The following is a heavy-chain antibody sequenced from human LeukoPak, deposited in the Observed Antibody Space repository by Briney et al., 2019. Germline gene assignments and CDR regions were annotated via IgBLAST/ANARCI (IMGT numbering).Heavy chain of an antibody. D-gene: IGHD2-15*01. J-gene: IGHJ4*02. V-gene: IGHV4-59*01. CDR2: IYYSGST. CDR3: TRSDYSTYFNY. Sequence: SETLSLTCTVSGGSISSYYWSWIRQPPGKGLEWIGYIYYSGSTNYNPSLKSRVTISVDTSKNQFSLNLRSVTAADTAVYYCTRSDYSTYFNYWGPGTLVTVSS. CDR1: GGSISSYY.